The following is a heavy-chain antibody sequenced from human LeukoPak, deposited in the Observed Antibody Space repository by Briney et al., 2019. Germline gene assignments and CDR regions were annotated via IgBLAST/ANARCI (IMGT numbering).Heavy chain of an antibody. J-gene: IGHJ6*02. D-gene: IGHD3-16*01. V-gene: IGHV3-21*06. Sequence: GGSLRLSCAASGFTFSDFTMNWVRQAPGKGLEWVLSISPSGTYISYMDSLKGRFTISRDNAKSSLYLQMNNLRVEDTGLYYCARDREGSGRFGTDVWGQGTTVTVSS. CDR2: ISPSGTYI. CDR1: GFTFSDFT. CDR3: ARDREGSGRFGTDV.